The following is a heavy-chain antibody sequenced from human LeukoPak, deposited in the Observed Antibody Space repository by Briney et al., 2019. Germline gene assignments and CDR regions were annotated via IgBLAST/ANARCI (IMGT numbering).Heavy chain of an antibody. CDR2: ISSSSSYI. CDR3: VKARLQVWTGIGY. D-gene: IGHD2-8*01. CDR1: GFTFSSYS. V-gene: IGHV3-21*01. J-gene: IGHJ4*02. Sequence: PGGSLRLSCAASGFTFSSYSMNWVRQAPGKGLEWVSSISSSSSYIYYADSVKGRFTISRDNAKNSLYLQMNSLRAEDTAVYYCVKARLQVWTGIGYWGQGTLVTVSS.